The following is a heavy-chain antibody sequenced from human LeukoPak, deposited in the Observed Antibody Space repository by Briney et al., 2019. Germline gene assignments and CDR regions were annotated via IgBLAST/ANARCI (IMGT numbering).Heavy chain of an antibody. CDR1: GGSFSGYY. J-gene: IGHJ6*02. CDR2: INHSGST. V-gene: IGHV4-34*01. D-gene: IGHD6-13*01. CDR3: AREGVAAAGYYYYGMDV. Sequence: SETLSLTCAVYGGSFSGYYWSWIRQPPGKGLEGIGEINHSGSTNYNPSLKSRVAVSVDASKNQFSLKLSSVAAADTAVYCCAREGVAAAGYYYYGMDVWGQGTTVTVSS.